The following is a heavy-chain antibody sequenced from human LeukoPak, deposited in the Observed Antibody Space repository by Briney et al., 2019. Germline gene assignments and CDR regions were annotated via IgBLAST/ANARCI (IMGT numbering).Heavy chain of an antibody. CDR1: GGSFSGYY. V-gene: IGHV4-34*01. CDR2: INHSGST. CDR3: ARHFGYSSSWRQFDP. J-gene: IGHJ5*02. Sequence: SETLSLTCAVYGGSFSGYYWSWIRQPPGKGLEWIGEINHSGSTNYNPSLKSRVTISVDTSKNQFSLKLSSVTAADTAVYYCARHFGYSSSWRQFDPWGQGTLVTVSS. D-gene: IGHD6-13*01.